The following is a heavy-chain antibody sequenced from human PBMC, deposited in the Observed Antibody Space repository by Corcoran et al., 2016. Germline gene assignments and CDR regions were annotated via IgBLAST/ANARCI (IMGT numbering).Heavy chain of an antibody. CDR3: ARGVGYCYGHWPLDF. CDR2: SNHRGST. D-gene: IGHD5-18*01. J-gene: IGHJ4*02. CDR1: GGSFSGYY. Sequence: QVQLQQWGAGLLKPSETLSLTCAVYGGSFSGYYWSWIRQPPGKGLEWIGESNHRGSTNYNPSLKRRVTISVDKYKNQFSRKLSFVTAAETAVYYCARGVGYCYGHWPLDFWGQGTLVTVSS. V-gene: IGHV4-34*01.